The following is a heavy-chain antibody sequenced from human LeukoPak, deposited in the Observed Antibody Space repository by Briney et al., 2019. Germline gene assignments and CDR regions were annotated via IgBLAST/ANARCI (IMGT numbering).Heavy chain of an antibody. D-gene: IGHD3-9*01. CDR1: RYTFHSYD. Sequence: SVKVSCQPSRYTFHSYDINRVRQATAPGLEWMGWMNPNSGNTGYAQKFQGRVTITRNTSISTAYMELSSLRSEDAAVYYCARGDYDILTGYPFDYWGQGTLVTVSS. CDR3: ARGDYDILTGYPFDY. CDR2: MNPNSGNT. J-gene: IGHJ4*02. V-gene: IGHV1-8*03.